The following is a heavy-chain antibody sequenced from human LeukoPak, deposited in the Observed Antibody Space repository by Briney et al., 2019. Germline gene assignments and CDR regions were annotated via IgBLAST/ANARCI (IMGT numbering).Heavy chain of an antibody. J-gene: IGHJ4*02. CDR1: GFTVSSNY. V-gene: IGHV3-53*01. CDR2: IYSGGST. CDR3: ARVTNYDFWSGYNFDY. Sequence: GGSLRLSCAASGFTVSSNYMSWVRQAPGKGLEWVSVIYSGGSTYYADSVKGRFTISRDNSKNTLYLQMNSLRAEDTAVYYCARVTNYDFWSGYNFDYWGQGTLVTVSS. D-gene: IGHD3-3*01.